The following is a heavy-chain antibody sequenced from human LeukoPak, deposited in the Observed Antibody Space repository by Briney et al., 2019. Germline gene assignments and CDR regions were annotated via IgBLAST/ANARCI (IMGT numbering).Heavy chain of an antibody. J-gene: IGHJ4*02. Sequence: ASVKVSCKASGYTFTSYGISWVRQAPGQGLEWMGWISAYNGNTNYAQKLQGRVTMTTDTPTSTAYMELRSLRSDDTAVYYCARRGLYSSSSVEGDYWGQGTLVTVSS. CDR1: GYTFTSYG. CDR2: ISAYNGNT. V-gene: IGHV1-18*01. D-gene: IGHD6-6*01. CDR3: ARRGLYSSSSVEGDY.